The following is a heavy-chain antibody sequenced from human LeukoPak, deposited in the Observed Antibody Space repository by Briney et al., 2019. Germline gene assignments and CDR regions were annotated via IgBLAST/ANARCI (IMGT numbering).Heavy chain of an antibody. CDR1: GFSFSVYA. CDR2: ISGSGGRT. D-gene: IGHD3-3*01. J-gene: IGHJ4*02. CDR3: AKGGQDFDFWRFDY. V-gene: IGHV3-23*01. Sequence: PGGSLRLSCAASGFSFSVYAMSWVRQAPGEGLEWVSSISGSGGRTYYTNSVKGRFTISRENFKNTVYLEMNNLGAEDTALYYCAKGGQDFDFWRFDYWGQGNLVIVSS.